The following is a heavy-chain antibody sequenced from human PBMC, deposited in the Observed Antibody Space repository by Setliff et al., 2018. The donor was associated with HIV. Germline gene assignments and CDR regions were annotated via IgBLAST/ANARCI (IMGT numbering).Heavy chain of an antibody. CDR1: GYTFTSYY. D-gene: IGHD1-1*01. Sequence: ASVKVSCKASGYTFTSYYIHWVRQAPGQGLEWMGIINPSGDNTNYALKFQGRVTMTRDTSTSTVYMELSSLRSDDTAVYYCARIPTGTTLYYYRLDVWGQGTTVTVSS. J-gene: IGHJ6*02. CDR2: INPSGDNT. CDR3: ARIPTGTTLYYYRLDV. V-gene: IGHV1-46*01.